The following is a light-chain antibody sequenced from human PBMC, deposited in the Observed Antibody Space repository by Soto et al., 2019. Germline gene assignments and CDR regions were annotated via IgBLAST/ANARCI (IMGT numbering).Light chain of an antibody. CDR2: DAS. CDR1: QSVSSY. Sequence: EIVLTQSPATLSLSPGERATLSCRASQSVSSYLAWYQQKPGQAPRLLIYDASNRATGIPARFSGSGFGTDFTLTISSLEPEDSAVYYCQQRSNWPPLTFGGGTKVEIK. V-gene: IGKV3-11*01. J-gene: IGKJ4*01. CDR3: QQRSNWPPLT.